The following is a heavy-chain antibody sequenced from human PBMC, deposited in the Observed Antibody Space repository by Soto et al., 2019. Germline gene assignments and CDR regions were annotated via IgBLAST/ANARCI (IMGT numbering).Heavy chain of an antibody. V-gene: IGHV1-69*06. CDR3: AGGGRTDIVGATSALAI. D-gene: IGHD1-26*01. J-gene: IGHJ3*02. CDR1: GVTFSSYT. CDR2: IIPSVDTP. Sequence: QVQLVQSAAEVKKPGSSVKVSCKASGVTFSSYTITWVRQAPGPGLEWMGGIIPSVDTPNYARRFQGRVTIIAARSTSTAHMELSSLRSEDTAVYYWAGGGRTDIVGATSALAIWGQGTVVTVSS.